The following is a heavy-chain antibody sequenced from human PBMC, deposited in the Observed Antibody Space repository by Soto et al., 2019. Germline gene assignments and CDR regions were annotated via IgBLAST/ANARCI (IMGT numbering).Heavy chain of an antibody. Sequence: QVQLQQWGAGLLKPSETLSLTCAVYGGSFSGYYWSWIRQPPGKGLEWIGEINHSESTNYNPSLKSRVTISVDTSKNQFSLKLSSVTAADTAVYYCARGTRTYYYDSSGYRYWGQGTLVTVSS. CDR1: GGSFSGYY. CDR2: INHSEST. J-gene: IGHJ4*02. V-gene: IGHV4-34*01. CDR3: ARGTRTYYYDSSGYRY. D-gene: IGHD3-22*01.